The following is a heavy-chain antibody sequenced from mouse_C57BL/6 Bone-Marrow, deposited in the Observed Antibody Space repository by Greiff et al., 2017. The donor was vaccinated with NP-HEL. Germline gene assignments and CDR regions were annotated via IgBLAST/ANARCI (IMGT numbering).Heavy chain of an antibody. J-gene: IGHJ3*01. D-gene: IGHD1-1*01. Sequence: QVQLQQSGPELVKPGASVKISCKASGYTFTDYYINWVKQRPGQGLEWIGWIFPGSGSTYYNEKFKGKATLTVDKSSSTAYMLLSSLTSEDSAVYFCARSHYYGSSYVGFAYWGQGTLVTVSA. V-gene: IGHV1-75*01. CDR2: IFPGSGST. CDR3: ARSHYYGSSYVGFAY. CDR1: GYTFTDYY.